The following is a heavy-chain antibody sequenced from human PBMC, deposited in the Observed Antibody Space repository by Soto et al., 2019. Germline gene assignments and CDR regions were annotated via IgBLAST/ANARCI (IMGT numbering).Heavy chain of an antibody. J-gene: IGHJ4*02. CDR1: GYAFTSNS. CDR3: GRRGSGSNSDY. Sequence: QVHLVQSGAEVKKPGASVKVSCRASGYAFTSNSMQWVRQAPGQGLEWMGIINPNADTTTYAQKFQGSVTMTRDTSTRTVYMELTSLRFEDTAVDYCGRRGSGSNSDYWGQGTLVTVSS. D-gene: IGHD3-10*01. CDR2: INPNADTT. V-gene: IGHV1-46*03.